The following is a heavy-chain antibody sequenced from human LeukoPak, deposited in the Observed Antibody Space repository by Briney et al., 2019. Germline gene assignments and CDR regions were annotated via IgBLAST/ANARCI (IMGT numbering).Heavy chain of an antibody. D-gene: IGHD2-15*01. J-gene: IGHJ4*02. Sequence: ASVKVSCKASGYTFTNYGISWVRQAPGQGLEWMGWISVYNGNTNYAQKFQGRVTMTTDTSTSTAYMELRSLTSDDTAVYYCASGGTGARKFYSDPFHYWGQGTLVTVSS. CDR2: ISVYNGNT. CDR3: ASGGTGARKFYSDPFHY. CDR1: GYTFTNYG. V-gene: IGHV1-18*01.